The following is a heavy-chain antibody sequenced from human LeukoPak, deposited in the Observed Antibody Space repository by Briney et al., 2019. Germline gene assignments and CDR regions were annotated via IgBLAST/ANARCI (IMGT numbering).Heavy chain of an antibody. CDR2: IYPGGST. D-gene: IGHD5-18*01. J-gene: IGHJ3*02. V-gene: IGHV4-39*07. CDR1: GGSISSSSQN. CDR3: ARAHSPDAFDI. Sequence: PSDTMSLSHTVSGGSISSSSQNWGWIQQPPRKGLAWIGSIYPGGSTHYNTSLKSRVTMSVDTSKNQFSLKLSSVTAADTAVYYCARAHSPDAFDIWGQGTMVTVSS.